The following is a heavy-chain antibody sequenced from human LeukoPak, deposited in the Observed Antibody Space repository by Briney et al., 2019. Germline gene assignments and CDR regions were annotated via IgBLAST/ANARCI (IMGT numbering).Heavy chain of an antibody. CDR3: ASGGNFDF. D-gene: IGHD4-23*01. CDR1: GFTFSNYW. CDR2: INQDGSEK. Sequence: GGSLRLSCAVSGFTFSNYWMSWVRQAPGKGLEWVANINQDGSEKNYVDSVKGRFTISRDNSKNTLYLQMNSLRAEDSAVYYCASGGNFDFWGQGTLVTVSS. J-gene: IGHJ4*02. V-gene: IGHV3-7*01.